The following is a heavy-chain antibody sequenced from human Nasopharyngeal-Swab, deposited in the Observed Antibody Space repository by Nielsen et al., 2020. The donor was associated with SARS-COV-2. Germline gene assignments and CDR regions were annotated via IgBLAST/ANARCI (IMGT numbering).Heavy chain of an antibody. D-gene: IGHD6-19*01. Sequence: GGSLRLSCAASGSTFSDYWTRWVRQAPGKGLEWVAPIKADGSEKLYVDSGKGRFTISRDTAKNSLFLQMYSLRAEDTAVYYCARGGGWTNDYWGQGTQVTVSS. CDR2: IKADGSEK. V-gene: IGHV3-7*04. CDR1: GSTFSDYW. CDR3: ARGGGWTNDY. J-gene: IGHJ4*02.